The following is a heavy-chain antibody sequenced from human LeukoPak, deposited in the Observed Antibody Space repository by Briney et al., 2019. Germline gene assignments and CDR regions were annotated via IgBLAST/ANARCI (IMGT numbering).Heavy chain of an antibody. CDR1: GFTFSSHS. J-gene: IGHJ4*02. D-gene: IGHD2-2*01. CDR2: ISSSSSYI. V-gene: IGHV3-21*01. Sequence: GGSLRLSCAASGFTFSSHSMNWVRQAPGKGLEWVSSISSSSSYIYYADSVKGRFTISRDNAKNSLYLQMNSLRAEDTAVYYCARSGGCSSTSCSPNFDYWGQGTLVSVSS. CDR3: ARSGGCSSTSCSPNFDY.